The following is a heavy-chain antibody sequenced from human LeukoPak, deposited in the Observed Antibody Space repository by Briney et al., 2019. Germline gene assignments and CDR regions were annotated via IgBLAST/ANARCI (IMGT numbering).Heavy chain of an antibody. CDR3: AKDTAVQFLEPAS. CDR2: IWFDGSVK. CDR1: GFTFNTHG. V-gene: IGHV3-33*06. D-gene: IGHD3-3*01. J-gene: IGHJ5*02. Sequence: GGSLRLSCAASGFTFNTHGMHWFGQAPGRGREGLAAIWFDGSVKHYSDAVKGRFTISRDNSLNTLYLQMNSLRVEDTSIYYCAKDTAVQFLEPASWGQGTLVTVSS.